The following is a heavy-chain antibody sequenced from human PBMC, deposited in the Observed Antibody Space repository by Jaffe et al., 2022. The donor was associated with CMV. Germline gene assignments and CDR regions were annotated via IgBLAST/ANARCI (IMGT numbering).Heavy chain of an antibody. CDR3: ARSRRWGYGDSRVASHFDY. D-gene: IGHD4-17*01. J-gene: IGHJ4*02. CDR2: IYYSGST. V-gene: IGHV4-39*01. Sequence: QLQLQESGPGLVKPSETLSLTCTVSGGSISSSSYYWGWIRQPPGKGLEWIGSIYYSGSTYYNPSLKSRVTISVDTSKNQFSLKLSSVTAADTAVYYCARSRRWGYGDSRVASHFDYWGQGTLVTVSS. CDR1: GGSISSSSYY.